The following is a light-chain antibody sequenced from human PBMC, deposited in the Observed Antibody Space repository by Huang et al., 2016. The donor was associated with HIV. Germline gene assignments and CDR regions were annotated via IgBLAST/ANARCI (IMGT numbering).Light chain of an antibody. CDR1: QGIRNH. Sequence: DIQMTQSPSSLSASVGDRVIITCRASQGIRNHLALYQQQPGRVPRLLIYAASTLQSGVPSRFSGSGSGTHFTLTISSLQPEDFATYYCQNYDGAPFTFGPGTKVDIK. J-gene: IGKJ3*01. V-gene: IGKV1-27*01. CDR2: AAS. CDR3: QNYDGAPFT.